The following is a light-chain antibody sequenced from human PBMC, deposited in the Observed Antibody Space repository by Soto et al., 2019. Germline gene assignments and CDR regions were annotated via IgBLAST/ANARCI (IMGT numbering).Light chain of an antibody. V-gene: IGLV2-14*03. CDR1: SSDVGHYTY. CDR3: SSFTTSDTLV. CDR2: NVN. Sequence: QSALTQPASLSGSPGQSITISCTGTSSDVGHYTYVSWYQQHPGKVPKLLILNVNNRPSGVSNRFSGSKSGNTASLTISRLQAEDEAEYYCSSFTTSDTLVFGGGTKLTVL. J-gene: IGLJ2*01.